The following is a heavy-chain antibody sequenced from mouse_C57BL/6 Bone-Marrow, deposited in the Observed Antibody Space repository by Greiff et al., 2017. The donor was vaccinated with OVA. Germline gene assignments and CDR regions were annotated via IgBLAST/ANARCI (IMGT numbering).Heavy chain of an antibody. CDR1: GYTFTSYW. Sequence: VQLQQPGAELVRPGTSVKLSCKASGYTFTSYWMHWVKQRPGQGLEWIGVIDPSDSYTNYNQKFKGKATLTVDTSSSTAYMQLSSLTSEDSAVYYCASPPYGSSYDWYFDVWGTGTTVTVSS. CDR3: ASPPYGSSYDWYFDV. J-gene: IGHJ1*03. CDR2: IDPSDSYT. D-gene: IGHD1-1*01. V-gene: IGHV1-59*01.